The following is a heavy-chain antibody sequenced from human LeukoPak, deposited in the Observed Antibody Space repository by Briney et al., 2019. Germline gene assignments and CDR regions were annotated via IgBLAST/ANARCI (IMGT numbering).Heavy chain of an antibody. CDR1: GFTFSDYF. CDR2: ITFSGDNT. CDR3: ARGRRRDANTFDAFDL. D-gene: IGHD5-24*01. V-gene: IGHV3-11*04. Sequence: GGSVRLSCATSGFTFSDYFMTWIRQAPGKGLEWVSSITFSGDNTYYADSVQGRFTISRDNSKNTLYLQMNSLRAEDTAVFYCARGRRRDANTFDAFDLWGQGTMVTVSS. J-gene: IGHJ3*01.